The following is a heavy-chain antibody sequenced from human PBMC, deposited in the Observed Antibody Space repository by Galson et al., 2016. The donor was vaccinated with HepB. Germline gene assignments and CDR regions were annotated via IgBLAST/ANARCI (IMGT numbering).Heavy chain of an antibody. CDR3: AREAADDFDTSGYFDY. J-gene: IGHJ4*02. CDR2: ISYDGSKQ. D-gene: IGHD6-25*01. V-gene: IGHV3-30*04. Sequence: SLRLSCAASGFTPGFTFSHEAMHWVRQAPGKGLEWLAVISYDGSKQYYADSVKGRFTIFSDNSKSTLSLQMNGLRVDDTALYYCAREAADDFDTSGYFDYWGQGTLVTVSS. CDR1: GFTPGFTFSHEA.